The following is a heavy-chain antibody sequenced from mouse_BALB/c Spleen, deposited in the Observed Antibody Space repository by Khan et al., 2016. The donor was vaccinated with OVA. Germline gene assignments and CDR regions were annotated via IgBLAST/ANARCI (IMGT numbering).Heavy chain of an antibody. CDR3: ARTARIKY. CDR2: ISYSGST. Sequence: EVQLQGSGPGLVKPSQSLSLTCTVTGYSITSGYGWNWIRQFPGNKLEWMGYISYSGSTNYNPSLKSRISLTRDTSKNQFFLQLNSVTTEDTATYYCARTARIKYWGQGTTLTGSS. V-gene: IGHV3-2*02. J-gene: IGHJ2*01. D-gene: IGHD1-2*01. CDR1: GYSITSGYG.